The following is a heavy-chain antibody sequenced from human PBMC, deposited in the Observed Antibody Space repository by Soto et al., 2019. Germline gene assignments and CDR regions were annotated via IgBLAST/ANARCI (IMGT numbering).Heavy chain of an antibody. D-gene: IGHD2-15*01. CDR1: GGSISNYY. J-gene: IGHJ4*02. CDR3: ARHRPYSSPFYFDS. Sequence: QVQLQESGPGLVKPSETLSLTCTVSGGSISNYYWSWIRQPPAKGLEWIGYIYYSGSTNYNPSLKSRVTIPVDSSKNQFSLRLSSVTAADTAVYYCARHRPYSSPFYFDSWGQGTPVTVSS. V-gene: IGHV4-59*08. CDR2: IYYSGST.